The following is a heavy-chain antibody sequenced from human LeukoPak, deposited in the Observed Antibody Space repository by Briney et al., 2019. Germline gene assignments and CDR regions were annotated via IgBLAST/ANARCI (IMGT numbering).Heavy chain of an antibody. CDR1: GGSISSGSYY. CDR2: IYTSGST. D-gene: IGHD2-21*02. CDR3: ARDTSLRYCVGDCYTDN. Sequence: PSETLSLTCTVSGGSISSGSYYWSWIRQPAGKGLEWIGRIYTSGSTDYNPSLKSRVTISIDTSKNQFSLHLRSVTAADSAVYYCARDTSLRYCVGDCYTDNWGQGTLVTVSS. V-gene: IGHV4-61*02. J-gene: IGHJ4*02.